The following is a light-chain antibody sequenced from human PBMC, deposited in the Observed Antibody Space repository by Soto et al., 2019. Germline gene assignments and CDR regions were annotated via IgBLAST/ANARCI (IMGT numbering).Light chain of an antibody. CDR2: VNS. CDR1: SSNIGSNY. V-gene: IGLV1-47*02. CDR3: AAWDDGLNGWL. Sequence: QPVLTQPPSASGTPGQRVTISCSGSSSNIGSNYVYWYQQLPGTAPKLLIFVNSQRPSGVPDRFSGSKSGTSASLAISGLRSEDEADYYCAAWDDGLNGWLFGGGTKLTVL. J-gene: IGLJ3*02.